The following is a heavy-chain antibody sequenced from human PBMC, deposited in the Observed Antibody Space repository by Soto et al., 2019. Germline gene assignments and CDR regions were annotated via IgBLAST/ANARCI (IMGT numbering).Heavy chain of an antibody. Sequence: SETLSLTCTVSGGSISSGGYYWSWIRQHPGKGLEWIGYIYYSGSTYYNPSLKSRVTISVDTSKNQFSLKLSSVTAADTAVYYCARAVAVADIRFDYWGQGTLVTVS. D-gene: IGHD6-19*01. CDR1: GGSISSGGYY. CDR2: IYYSGST. CDR3: ARAVAVADIRFDY. V-gene: IGHV4-31*03. J-gene: IGHJ4*02.